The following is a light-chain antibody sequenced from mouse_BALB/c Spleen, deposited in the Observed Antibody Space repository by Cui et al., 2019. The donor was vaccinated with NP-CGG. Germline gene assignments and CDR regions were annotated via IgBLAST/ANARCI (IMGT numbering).Light chain of an antibody. CDR3: ALWYSNHWV. Sequence: AVVIQDSAPTTSPGETVTLTCRSSTGAVTTSNYANWVQEKPDHLFTGLMGGTNNRTPGVPARFSGSLIGDKAALTITGAQTEDEAIYFCALWYSNHWVFGGGTKLTVL. CDR2: GTN. CDR1: TGAVTTSNY. J-gene: IGLJ1*01. V-gene: IGLV1*01.